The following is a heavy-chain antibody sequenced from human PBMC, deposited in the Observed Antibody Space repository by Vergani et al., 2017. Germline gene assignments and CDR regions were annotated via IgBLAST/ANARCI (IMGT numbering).Heavy chain of an antibody. V-gene: IGHV1-69*01. Sequence: QVQLVQSGAEVKKPGSSVKVSCKASGGTFSSYAISWVRQAPGQGLEWMGGIIPIVGTANYAQKFQGRVTITADESTSTAYMELSSLRSEDTAESYCSREPLKKIRTAAGADDDWGQGTLVTVSS. D-gene: IGHD6-25*01. CDR3: SREPLKKIRTAAGADDD. CDR2: IIPIVGTA. J-gene: IGHJ4*02. CDR1: GGTFSSYA.